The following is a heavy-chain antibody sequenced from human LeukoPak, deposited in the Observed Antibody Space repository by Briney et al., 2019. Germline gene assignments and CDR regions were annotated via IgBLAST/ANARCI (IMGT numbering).Heavy chain of an antibody. J-gene: IGHJ6*02. Sequence: GGSLRLSCEASGFSVSSNDMSWVRQAPGKGLECVSVIDRGGSTCYADSVKGRFTISRDNSKNTLYLQMNSLRVEDTAEFYCAKRVGYGYGMDVWGQGTTVTVSS. CDR2: IDRGGST. D-gene: IGHD6-13*01. CDR1: GFSVSSND. CDR3: AKRVGYGYGMDV. V-gene: IGHV3-53*01.